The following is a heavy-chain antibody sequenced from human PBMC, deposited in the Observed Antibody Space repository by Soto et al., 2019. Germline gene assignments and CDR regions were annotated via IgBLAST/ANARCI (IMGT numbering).Heavy chain of an antibody. J-gene: IGHJ3*02. Sequence: QGQLQESGPGLVKPSETLSLTCTVSGGSISSYYWSWIRQPPGKGLEWIGYIYYSGRTNYKPSLKGRVTISVDTSTNQFSLQLSSVTAADTAVYYCARVWGGAFDIWGQGTMVTVSS. CDR1: GGSISSYY. D-gene: IGHD3-10*01. CDR3: ARVWGGAFDI. CDR2: IYYSGRT. V-gene: IGHV4-59*01.